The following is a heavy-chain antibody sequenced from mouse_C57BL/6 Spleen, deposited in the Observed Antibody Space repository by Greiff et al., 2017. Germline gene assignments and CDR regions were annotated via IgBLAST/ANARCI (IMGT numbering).Heavy chain of an antibody. CDR2: IDPSDSYT. V-gene: IGHV1-50*01. CDR3: ARGAQFVDY. CDR1: GYTFTSYW. J-gene: IGHJ2*01. Sequence: QAQLQQPGAELVKPGASVKLSCKASGYTFTSYWMQWVKQRPGQGLEWIGEIDPSDSYTNYNQKFKGKATLTVDTSSSTAYMQLSSLTSEDSAVYYCARGAQFVDYWGQGTTLTVSS.